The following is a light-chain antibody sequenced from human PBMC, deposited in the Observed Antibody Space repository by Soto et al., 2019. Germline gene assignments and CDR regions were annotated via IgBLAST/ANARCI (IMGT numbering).Light chain of an antibody. J-gene: IGLJ2*01. Sequence: QSVLTQPASVSGSPGQSITISCTGTSSDVGGYNYVCWYQQHPGKAPKLIIYDVSNRPSGVSNRFSGSKSGNTASLSISGLQAEDEAEYYCSSYTSSSTVIFGGGTKVTVL. CDR3: SSYTSSSTVI. V-gene: IGLV2-14*01. CDR2: DVS. CDR1: SSDVGGYNY.